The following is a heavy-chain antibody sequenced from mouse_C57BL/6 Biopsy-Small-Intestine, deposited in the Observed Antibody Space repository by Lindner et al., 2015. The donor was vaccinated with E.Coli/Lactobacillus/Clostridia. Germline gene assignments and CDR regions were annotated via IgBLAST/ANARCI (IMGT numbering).Heavy chain of an antibody. CDR2: INPLGGTT. V-gene: IGHV1-64*01. CDR3: AREYCSSNSCFAAEENSFFEY. J-gene: IGHJ4*01. D-gene: IGHD2-12*01. Sequence: SVKVSCKASGSTFTTHYMHWLRQAPGQGLEWMGIINPLGGTTDYAQKFQGRLSMTRDTSTSTVYMELRHLRSEDTAIYYCAREYCSSNSCFAAEENSFFEYWGQGTLVTVSS. CDR1: GSTFTTHY.